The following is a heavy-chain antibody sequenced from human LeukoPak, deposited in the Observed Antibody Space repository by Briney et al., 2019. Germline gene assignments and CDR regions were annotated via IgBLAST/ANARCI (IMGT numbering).Heavy chain of an antibody. D-gene: IGHD4-17*01. J-gene: IGHJ6*02. V-gene: IGHV3-21*01. CDR1: GFIFSSYA. CDR2: ISGSSNYI. CDR3: ARDRYGDHDYYYGMDV. Sequence: GGSLRLSCAASGFIFSSYAMSWVRQAPGKGLEWVSSISGSSNYIYYADSVKGRFTISRDNAKNSLYLLMNSLRAEDTAVYYCARDRYGDHDYYYGMDVWGQGTTVTVSS.